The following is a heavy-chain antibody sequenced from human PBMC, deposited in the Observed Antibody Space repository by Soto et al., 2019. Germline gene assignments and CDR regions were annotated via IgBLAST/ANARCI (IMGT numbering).Heavy chain of an antibody. J-gene: IGHJ5*02. Sequence: EVQLLESGGGLVQPGGSLRLCCAASGFTFSSYAMSWVRQAPGKGLEWVSAISGSGGSTYYADSVKGRFTISRDNSKNTLYLQMNSLRAEDTAVYYCAKDLSSSWYGGWFDPWGQGTLVTVSS. CDR3: AKDLSSSWYGGWFDP. V-gene: IGHV3-23*01. D-gene: IGHD6-13*01. CDR1: GFTFSSYA. CDR2: ISGSGGST.